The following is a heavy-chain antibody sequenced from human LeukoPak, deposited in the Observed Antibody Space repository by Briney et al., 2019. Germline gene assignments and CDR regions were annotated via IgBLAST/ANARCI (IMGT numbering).Heavy chain of an antibody. CDR1: GGSISSYY. Sequence: PSETLSLTCTVSGGSISSYYWSWIRQPLGKGLEWIGYIYTSGSTNYNPSLKSRVTISVDTSKNQFSLKLSSVTAADTAVYYCARQKGGYCSSTSCYTTNWFDPWGQGTLVTVSS. D-gene: IGHD2-2*02. J-gene: IGHJ5*02. CDR3: ARQKGGYCSSTSCYTTNWFDP. V-gene: IGHV4-4*09. CDR2: IYTSGST.